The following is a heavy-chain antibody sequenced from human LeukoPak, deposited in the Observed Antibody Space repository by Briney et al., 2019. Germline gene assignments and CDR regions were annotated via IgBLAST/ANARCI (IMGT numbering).Heavy chain of an antibody. CDR3: ATDICRGDSCYYFES. J-gene: IGHJ4*02. Sequence: GGSLRLSCAASGFTFSNYNMNWVRQAPGKGLEWVSSISRTSDYIYYIDSVKGRFTISRDNAKNSLYLQMNSLRAEDTAVYYFATDICRGDSCYYFESWGQGTLVTVSS. D-gene: IGHD2-15*01. V-gene: IGHV3-21*06. CDR1: GFTFSNYN. CDR2: ISRTSDYI.